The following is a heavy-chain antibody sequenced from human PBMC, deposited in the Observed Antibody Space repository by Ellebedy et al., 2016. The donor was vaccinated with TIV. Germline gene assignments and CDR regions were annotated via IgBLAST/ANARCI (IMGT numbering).Heavy chain of an antibody. V-gene: IGHV3-53*01. CDR3: ARVRYSGSFSGFDY. D-gene: IGHD1-26*01. J-gene: IGHJ4*02. CDR2: LYSGGST. CDR1: GFTVSSNY. Sequence: GESLKISCAASGFTVSSNYMSWVRQAPGKGLEWVSVLYSGGSTYYADSVKCRFTISRDNSKNTLYVQMNSLRAEDTAVYYCARVRYSGSFSGFDYWGQGTLVTVSS.